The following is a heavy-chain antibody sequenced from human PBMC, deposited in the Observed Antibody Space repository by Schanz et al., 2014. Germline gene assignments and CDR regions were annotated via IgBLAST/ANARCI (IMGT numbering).Heavy chain of an antibody. D-gene: IGHD3-22*01. CDR2: ISGSGGST. CDR3: AKDPRRGDYDDYFDY. V-gene: IGHV3-23*04. J-gene: IGHJ4*02. Sequence: VQLVESGGGLVKPGGSLRLSCAASGFTFSDYYMSWIRQAPGKGLEWVSAISGSGGSTYYADSVKGRFTISRDNSKNTLYLQMNSQRAEGTAVYYCAKDPRRGDYDDYFDYWGQGTLVTVSS. CDR1: GFTFSDYY.